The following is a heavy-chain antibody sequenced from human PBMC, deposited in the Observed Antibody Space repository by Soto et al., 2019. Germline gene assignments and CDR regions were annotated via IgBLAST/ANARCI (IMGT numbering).Heavy chain of an antibody. Sequence: SETLSLTCTVSGGSISSSSYYWGWIRQPPGKGLEWIGSIYYSGSTYYNPSLKSRVTISVDTSKNQFSLKLSSVAAADTAVYYCARLQQQRGDFDYWGQGTLVTVPQ. CDR1: GGSISSSSYY. V-gene: IGHV4-39*01. CDR3: ARLQQQRGDFDY. CDR2: IYYSGST. D-gene: IGHD6-13*01. J-gene: IGHJ4*02.